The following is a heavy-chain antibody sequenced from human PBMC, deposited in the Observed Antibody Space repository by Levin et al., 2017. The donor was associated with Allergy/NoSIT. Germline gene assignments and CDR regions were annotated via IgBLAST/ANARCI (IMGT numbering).Heavy chain of an antibody. CDR2: ISHSGIT. CDR3: ARVPMGFKNSFDH. V-gene: IGHV4-34*01. D-gene: IGHD1-26*01. CDR1: GGSFSGY. Sequence: SETLSLTCGVYGGSFSGYWSWIRQPPGKGLGWIGEISHSGITNYNPSLESRVTMSVDTSKNQFSLKLSSVTAADTAIYYCARVPMGFKNSFDHWGQGTLVTVSS. J-gene: IGHJ5*02.